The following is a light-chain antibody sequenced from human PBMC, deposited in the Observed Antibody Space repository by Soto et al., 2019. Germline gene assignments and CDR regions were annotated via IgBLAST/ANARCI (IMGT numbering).Light chain of an antibody. V-gene: IGKV1-12*01. CDR2: AAS. CDR3: QQANSFPIT. J-gene: IGKJ4*01. CDR1: QDVASW. Sequence: DIPMTQSPSSVSASVGDKVSITCRASQDVASWLAWYQQKPGRAPKLLIYAASTLQSGVSSRFSGSGSGTDFTLTISNLQPEDFATYYCQQANSFPITFGGGTKVDVK.